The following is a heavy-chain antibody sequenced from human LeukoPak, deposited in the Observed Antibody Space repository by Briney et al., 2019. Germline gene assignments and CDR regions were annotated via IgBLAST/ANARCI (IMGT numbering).Heavy chain of an antibody. J-gene: IGHJ1*01. CDR3: TQGINYDSSAYWHQH. D-gene: IGHD3-22*01. CDR2: ISSSGSII. Sequence: GGPLRLSCAASGFTFSSYEMNWVRQAPGKGLEFISYISSSGSIIYYADSVKGRFTISRDNAKNSLYLQMNSLRGEDTAVYYCTQGINYDSSAYWHQHWGQGTLVTVSS. CDR1: GFTFSSYE. V-gene: IGHV3-48*03.